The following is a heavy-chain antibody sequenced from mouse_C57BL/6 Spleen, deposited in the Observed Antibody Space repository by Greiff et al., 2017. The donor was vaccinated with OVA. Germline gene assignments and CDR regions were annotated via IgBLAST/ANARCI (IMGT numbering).Heavy chain of an antibody. CDR2: IHPHSGST. J-gene: IGHJ1*03. CDR3: ARTGGRGDWYFDV. V-gene: IGHV1-64*01. Sequence: VQLQQPGAELVKPGASVKLSCKASGYTFTSYWMHWVKQRPGQGLEWIGMIHPHSGSTNYNEKFKSKATLTVDKSSSTAYMQLSSLTSEDSAVYYCARTGGRGDWYFDVWGTGTTVTVSS. CDR1: GYTFTSYW.